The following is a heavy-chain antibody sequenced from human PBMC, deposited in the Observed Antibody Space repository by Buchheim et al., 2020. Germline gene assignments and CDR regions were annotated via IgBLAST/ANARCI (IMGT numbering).Heavy chain of an antibody. CDR2: IGSSGYSI. CDR3: ARGPLLDY. CDR1: GFPFSSHE. D-gene: IGHD1-14*01. V-gene: IGHV3-48*03. Sequence: EVHLVESGGGLVQPGGSLRLSCTASGFPFSSHEMNWVRQAPGKGPEWVSYIGSSGYSIDYADSVKGRFTISRDHDRNALYLQVNSLRAEDTAVYYCARGPLLDYWGQGTL. J-gene: IGHJ4*02.